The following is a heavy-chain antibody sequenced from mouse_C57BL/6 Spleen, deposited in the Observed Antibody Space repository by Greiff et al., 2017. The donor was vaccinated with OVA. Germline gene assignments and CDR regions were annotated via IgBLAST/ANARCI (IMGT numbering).Heavy chain of an antibody. J-gene: IGHJ4*01. Sequence: EVQLQQSGAELVKPGASVKLSCTASGFNIKDYYMHWVKQRTEQGLEWIGRIDPEDGDTKYAPKFQGKATITADTSSNTAYLQLSSLTSEDTAVYYCARRYGSSYAMDYWGQGTSVTVSS. CDR1: GFNIKDYY. V-gene: IGHV14-2*01. CDR3: ARRYGSSYAMDY. D-gene: IGHD1-1*01. CDR2: IDPEDGDT.